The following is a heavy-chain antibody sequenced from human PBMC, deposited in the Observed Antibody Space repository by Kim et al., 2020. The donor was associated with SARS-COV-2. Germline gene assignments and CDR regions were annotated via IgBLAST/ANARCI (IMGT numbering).Heavy chain of an antibody. D-gene: IGHD3-10*01. CDR3: ARGGPFSGSGSPFDY. J-gene: IGHJ4*02. CDR2: INSGDGNT. Sequence: ASVKVSCKSSGYPFSKNGIDWVRQAPGERLEWMGWINSGDGNTEYSEKFYDRLTITRDTSASASYLELNRLTSEDSGEYYCARGGPFSGSGSPFDYWGQG. CDR1: GYPFSKNG. V-gene: IGHV1-3*04.